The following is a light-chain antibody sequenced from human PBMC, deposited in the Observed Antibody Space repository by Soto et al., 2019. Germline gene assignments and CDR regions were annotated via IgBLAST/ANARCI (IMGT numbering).Light chain of an antibody. V-gene: IGKV3-11*01. CDR1: QSVNSY. CDR2: DAS. J-gene: IGKJ1*01. CDR3: QQYEAVVT. Sequence: EIVLTQSPATLSLSPGERGTLSCRASQSVNSYLAWYQQKPGQAPRLLIYDASNRATGVPSRFSGSASGTDFTLTISSLEPEDFAVYYCQQYEAVVTFGQGTKVEI.